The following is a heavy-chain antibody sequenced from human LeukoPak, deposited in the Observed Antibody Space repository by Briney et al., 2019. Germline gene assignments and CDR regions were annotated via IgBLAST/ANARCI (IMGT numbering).Heavy chain of an antibody. D-gene: IGHD1-26*01. V-gene: IGHV3-23*01. CDR3: AKDSPPRYSGSPPAY. J-gene: IGHJ4*02. CDR1: GVTLSTYA. Sequence: PGGSLRLSCAASGVTLSTYAMSWARQAPGKGLEWVSGISSSGSGDNTCYADSVKGRFTISRDSSKNTLFLHMNTLRAEDTAIYYCAKDSPPRYSGSPPAYWGQGTLVTVSS. CDR2: ISSSGSGDNT.